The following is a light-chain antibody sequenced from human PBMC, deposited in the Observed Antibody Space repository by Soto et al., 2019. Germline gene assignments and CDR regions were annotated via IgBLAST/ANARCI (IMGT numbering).Light chain of an antibody. CDR1: QSLVHSDGNTH. CDR3: MQGTHWPYT. V-gene: IGKV2-30*02. CDR2: KVS. J-gene: IGKJ2*01. Sequence: DVVMTQSPLSLPVTLGQPASISCRSTQSLVHSDGNTHLNWFQQRPGQSPRRLICKVSNRESGVPDRFSGSGSCTDFTLKISRVEAEDVGVYYCMQGTHWPYTFGQGTKLEIK.